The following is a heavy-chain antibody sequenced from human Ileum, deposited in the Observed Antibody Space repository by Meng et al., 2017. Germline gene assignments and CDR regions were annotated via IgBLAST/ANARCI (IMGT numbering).Heavy chain of an antibody. CDR3: ARGAVVATTYYFDS. V-gene: IGHV1-69*01. D-gene: IGHD2-21*02. CDR1: GGTFNTYA. CDR2: IIPIFDTP. Sequence: VPRVQSGAQVKKPGSSVKVSCNVSGGTFNTYAINWVRQAPGQGLEWMGGIIPIFDTPNYAQKFQDRVTITADASTSTTYMELNGLMSEDTALYYCARGAVVATTYYFDSWGQGTLVTVSS. J-gene: IGHJ4*02.